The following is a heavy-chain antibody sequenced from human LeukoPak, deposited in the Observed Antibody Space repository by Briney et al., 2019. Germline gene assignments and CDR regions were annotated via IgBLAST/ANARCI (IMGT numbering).Heavy chain of an antibody. D-gene: IGHD3-10*02. J-gene: IGHJ6*04. CDR2: ISSSSSYI. CDR1: GFTFSNYE. V-gene: IGHV3-48*03. CDR3: AELGITMIGGV. Sequence: GGSLRLSCAASGFTFSNYEMNWVRQAPGKGLEWVSYISSSSSYIYYADSVKSRFTISRDNAKNSLYLQMNSLRAEDTAVYYCAELGITMIGGVWGKGTTVTISS.